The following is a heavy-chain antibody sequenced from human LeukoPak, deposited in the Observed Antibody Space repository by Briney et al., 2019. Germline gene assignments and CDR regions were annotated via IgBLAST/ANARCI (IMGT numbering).Heavy chain of an antibody. V-gene: IGHV1-2*02. J-gene: IGHJ4*02. D-gene: IGHD3-10*01. CDR3: ARSYGPTVDY. CDR2: INPKSGAT. CDR1: GYIFSGYY. Sequence: EASMKVSCKASGYIFSGYYINWVRQAPGQGLEWMGWINPKSGATKYAQKFQGRVTMTRDTSISTAYMELSRLRSDDTAVYYCARSYGPTVDYWGQGTLVTVSS.